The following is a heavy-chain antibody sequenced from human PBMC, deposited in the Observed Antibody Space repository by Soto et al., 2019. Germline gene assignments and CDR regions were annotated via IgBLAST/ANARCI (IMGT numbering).Heavy chain of an antibody. Sequence: QVQLQESGPGLVKPSQTLSLTCTVSGGSISSGGYYWCWSRQHPGRGLEWIGYIYYSGSTYYNPSLKSRVNMSVDTSKNQFSLKLSSVTAADTAVYYCARWPQLEPRFDYWGQGTLVTVSS. CDR1: GGSISSGGYY. J-gene: IGHJ4*02. V-gene: IGHV4-31*03. CDR3: ARWPQLEPRFDY. D-gene: IGHD1-1*01. CDR2: IYYSGST.